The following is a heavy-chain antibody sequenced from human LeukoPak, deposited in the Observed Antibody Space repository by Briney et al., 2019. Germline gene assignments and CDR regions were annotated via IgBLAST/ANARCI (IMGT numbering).Heavy chain of an antibody. D-gene: IGHD6-13*01. CDR1: GGSFSGYY. J-gene: IGHJ5*02. Sequence: SETLSLTCAVYGGSFSGYYWSWIRQPPGKGLEWIGEINHSGSTNYNPSLKSRVTISVDTSKNQFSLKLSSVTAADTAVYYCARLGSSWYGWYNWFDPWGQGTLVTVSS. V-gene: IGHV4-34*01. CDR2: INHSGST. CDR3: ARLGSSWYGWYNWFDP.